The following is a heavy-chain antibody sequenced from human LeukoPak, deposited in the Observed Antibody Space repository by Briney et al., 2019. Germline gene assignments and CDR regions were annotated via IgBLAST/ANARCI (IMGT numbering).Heavy chain of an antibody. CDR2: ISSSGSTI. V-gene: IGHV3-48*03. CDR1: GFTFSTYE. Sequence: GGSLRLSCAASGFTFSTYETNWVRQAPGKGLEWVSYISSSGSTIYYADSVKGRFTISRDNAKNSLYLQMNSLRAEDTAVYYCARGPLHVVVPAATWFDPWGQGILVTVSS. D-gene: IGHD2-2*01. CDR3: ARGPLHVVVPAATWFDP. J-gene: IGHJ5*02.